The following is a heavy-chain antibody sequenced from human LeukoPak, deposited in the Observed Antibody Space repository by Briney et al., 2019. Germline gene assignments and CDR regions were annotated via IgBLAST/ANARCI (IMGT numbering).Heavy chain of an antibody. CDR3: ARDLNFDWLSDAFDI. J-gene: IGHJ3*02. CDR1: GYSISSGYY. Sequence: PSETLSLTCAVSGYSISSGYYWGWIRQPPGKGLEWIGSIYHSGSTYYNPSLKSRVTMSVDTSKNQFSLKLSSVTAADTAVYYRARDLNFDWLSDAFDIWGQGTMVTVSS. CDR2: IYHSGST. V-gene: IGHV4-38-2*02. D-gene: IGHD3-9*01.